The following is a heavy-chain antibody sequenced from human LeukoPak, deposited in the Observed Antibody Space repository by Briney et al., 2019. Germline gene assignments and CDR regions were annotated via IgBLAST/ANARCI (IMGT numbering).Heavy chain of an antibody. CDR2: ISRSGDTL. Sequence: GGSPRLSCAASGFTFRDYYMTWIRQAPGKGLEWISYISRSGDTLYYADSVEGRFTISRDNAKNSVYLQMNSLRAEDTAVYYCAREVIIFPDYYYYGLDVWGQGTTVTVSS. V-gene: IGHV3-11*01. D-gene: IGHD3-10*01. CDR3: AREVIIFPDYYYYGLDV. CDR1: GFTFRDYY. J-gene: IGHJ6*02.